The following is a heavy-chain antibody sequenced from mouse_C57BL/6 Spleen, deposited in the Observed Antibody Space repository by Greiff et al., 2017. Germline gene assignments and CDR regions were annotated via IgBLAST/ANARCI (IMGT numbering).Heavy chain of an antibody. CDR2: IDPSDSYT. CDR1: GYTFTSYW. Sequence: QVQLQQSGAELVMPGASVKLSCKASGYTFTSYWMHWVKQRPGQGLEWIGEIDPSDSYTNYNQKFKGKSTLTVDKSSSTAYMQLSSLTSEDSAVYYCARWGGGNAMDYWGQGTSVTVSS. CDR3: ARWGGGNAMDY. V-gene: IGHV1-69*01. J-gene: IGHJ4*01. D-gene: IGHD1-1*02.